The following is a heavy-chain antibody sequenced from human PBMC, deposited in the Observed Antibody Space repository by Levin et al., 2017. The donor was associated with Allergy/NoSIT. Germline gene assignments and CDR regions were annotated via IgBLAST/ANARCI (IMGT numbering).Heavy chain of an antibody. CDR2: ISPYNGNT. CDR3: AREMAGTAADTFDI. V-gene: IGHV1-18*01. CDR1: GYTFTFYG. D-gene: IGHD2-8*01. Sequence: SGESLKISCKASGYTFTFYGISWVRQAPGQGLEWMGWISPYNGNTNYAQTLQGRVTMTTDTSTSTAYMELRSLRSDDTAVYYCAREMAGTAADTFDIWGQGTMVTVSS. J-gene: IGHJ3*02.